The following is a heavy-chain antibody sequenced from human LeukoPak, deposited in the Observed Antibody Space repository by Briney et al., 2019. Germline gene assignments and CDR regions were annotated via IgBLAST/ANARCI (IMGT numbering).Heavy chain of an antibody. CDR2: ISAYNGNT. D-gene: IGHD3-10*01. J-gene: IGHJ4*02. CDR1: GYTFTSYG. CDR3: ARDGSPLWFGELLHY. Sequence: ASVKVSCTASGYTFTSYGISWVRQAPGQGLEWMGWISAYNGNTNYAQTLQGRVTMTTDTSTSTAYLELRSLRSADTAVYYCARDGSPLWFGELLHYWGQGTLVTVSS. V-gene: IGHV1-18*04.